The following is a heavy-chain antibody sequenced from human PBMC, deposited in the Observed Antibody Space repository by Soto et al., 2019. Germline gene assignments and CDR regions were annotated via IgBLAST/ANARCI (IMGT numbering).Heavy chain of an antibody. CDR2: ISGSGGST. V-gene: IGHV3-23*01. Sequence: PGGSLRLSCAASGFTFSSYAMSWVRQAPGKGLEWVSAISGSGGSTYYADSVKGRFTISRDNSKNTLYLQMNSLRAEDTAVYYCAIGYNWNYAAFDYWGQGTLVTVSS. J-gene: IGHJ4*02. D-gene: IGHD1-7*01. CDR1: GFTFSSYA. CDR3: AIGYNWNYAAFDY.